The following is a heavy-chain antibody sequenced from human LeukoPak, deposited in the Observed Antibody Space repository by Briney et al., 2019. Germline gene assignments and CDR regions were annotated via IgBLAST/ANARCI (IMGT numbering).Heavy chain of an antibody. Sequence: PSETLSLTCTVSGGSISSGTYYWSWIRQPPGKGLEWIGYIYYSGSTYYKPSLRSRLTISVDTSRNQFSLELSSVTAADTAVYYCARGLQFYYGTGSYVFDYWAREPWSPSPQ. CDR1: GGSISSGTYY. CDR3: ARGLQFYYGTGSYVFDY. CDR2: IYYSGST. D-gene: IGHD3-10*01. J-gene: IGHJ4*02. V-gene: IGHV4-30-4*01.